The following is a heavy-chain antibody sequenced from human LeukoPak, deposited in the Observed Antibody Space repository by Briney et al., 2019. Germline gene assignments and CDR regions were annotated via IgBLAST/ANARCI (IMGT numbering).Heavy chain of an antibody. CDR3: AKDTYYDILTGYLAGLFDY. J-gene: IGHJ4*02. Sequence: GGSLRLSSAASGFTFSSYGMSWVRQAPGKGLEWVSAISGSGGSTYYADSVKGRFTISRDNSKNTLYLQMNSLRAEDTAVYYCAKDTYYDILTGYLAGLFDYWGQGTLVTVSS. CDR1: GFTFSSYG. CDR2: ISGSGGST. V-gene: IGHV3-23*01. D-gene: IGHD3-9*01.